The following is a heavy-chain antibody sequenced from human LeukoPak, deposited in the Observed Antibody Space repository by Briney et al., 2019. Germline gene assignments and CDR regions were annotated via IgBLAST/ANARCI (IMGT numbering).Heavy chain of an antibody. CDR1: GGTFSSYA. J-gene: IGHJ4*02. Sequence: SVKVSCKASGGTFSSYAISWVRQAPGQGLEWMGGIIPIFGTANYAQKFQGRVTITTDESTSTAYMELSSLRSEDTAVYYCARDDFWSGYYRGGYDYWGQGTLVTVSS. V-gene: IGHV1-69*05. CDR3: ARDDFWSGYYRGGYDY. CDR2: IIPIFGTA. D-gene: IGHD3-3*01.